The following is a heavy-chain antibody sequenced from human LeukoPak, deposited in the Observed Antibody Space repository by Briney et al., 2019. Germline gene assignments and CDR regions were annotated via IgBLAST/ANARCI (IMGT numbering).Heavy chain of an antibody. CDR2: ISSTSSYI. V-gene: IGHV3-21*01. D-gene: IGHD5-18*01. CDR1: GFTFSDYS. CDR3: ARGQLWQTGWFDP. J-gene: IGHJ5*02. Sequence: GGSLRLSCAASGFTFSDYSMHWVRQAPGKGLEWVSCISSTSSYIYYADSVRGRFTISRDNAKNSLYLQMNSLRAEDTAVYYCARGQLWQTGWFDPWGHGTLVTVSS.